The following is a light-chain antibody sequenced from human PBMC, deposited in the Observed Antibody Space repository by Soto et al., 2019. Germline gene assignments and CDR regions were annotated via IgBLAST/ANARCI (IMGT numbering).Light chain of an antibody. Sequence: DIQLTQSPAFLSASVGDTVTITCRASQDISTSLAWYQQKPGMAPKLLIYAASTLHSGVPSRFSSSESATDFTLTISALEPEDFATYCCQQVNGYPFTFGGGTKVDIK. V-gene: IGKV1-9*01. J-gene: IGKJ4*01. CDR2: AAS. CDR1: QDISTS. CDR3: QQVNGYPFT.